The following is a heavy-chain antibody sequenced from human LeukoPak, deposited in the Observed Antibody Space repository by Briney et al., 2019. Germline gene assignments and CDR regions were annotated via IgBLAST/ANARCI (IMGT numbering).Heavy chain of an antibody. Sequence: SVKVSCKASGGTFSSYAISWVRQAPGQGLEWMGGIIPIFGTANYAQKFQGRVTMTRDTSTSTVYMELSSLRSEDTAVYYCARADSSGWYVGYFDYWGQGTLVTVSS. J-gene: IGHJ4*02. D-gene: IGHD6-19*01. V-gene: IGHV1-69*05. CDR2: IIPIFGTA. CDR1: GGTFSSYA. CDR3: ARADSSGWYVGYFDY.